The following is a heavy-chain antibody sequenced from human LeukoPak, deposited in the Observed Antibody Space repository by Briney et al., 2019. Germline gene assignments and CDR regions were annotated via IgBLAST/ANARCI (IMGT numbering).Heavy chain of an antibody. D-gene: IGHD4-17*01. V-gene: IGHV4-4*07. CDR1: GGSISSYY. CDR3: ARAFLFSRDDYGDYGAFDI. CDR2: IYTSGST. Sequence: PSETLSLTCTVSGGSISSYYCSWIRQPAGKGLEWIGRIYTSGSTNYNPSLKSRVTMSVDTSKNQFSLKLSSVTAADTAVYYCARAFLFSRDDYGDYGAFDIWGQGTMVTVSS. J-gene: IGHJ3*02.